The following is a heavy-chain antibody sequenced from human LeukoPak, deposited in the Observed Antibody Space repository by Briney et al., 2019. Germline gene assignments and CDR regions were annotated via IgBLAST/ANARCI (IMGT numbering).Heavy chain of an antibody. J-gene: IGHJ4*02. CDR2: INHSGST. D-gene: IGHD6-19*01. V-gene: IGHV4-34*01. Sequence: SETLSLTCAVYGGSFSGYYWSWTRQPPGKGLEWIGEINHSGSTNYNPSLKSRVTISVDTSKNQFSLKLSFVTAADTAVYYCARGPYSSGIDYWGQGTLVTVSS. CDR3: ARGPYSSGIDY. CDR1: GGSFSGYY.